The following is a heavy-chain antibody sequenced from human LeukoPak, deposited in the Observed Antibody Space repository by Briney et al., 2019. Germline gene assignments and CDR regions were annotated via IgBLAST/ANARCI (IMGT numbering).Heavy chain of an antibody. CDR2: IKQDGSEK. J-gene: IGHJ4*02. CDR1: GFTFSSYW. CDR3: ARAKTIFGVVTYYYFDY. V-gene: IGHV3-7*01. Sequence: GGSLRLSCAASGFTFSSYWMSWVRQAPGKGLEWVANIKQDGSEKYYVDSVKGRFTISRDNAKNSLYLQMNSLRAEDTAVYYCARAKTIFGVVTYYYFDYWGQGTLVTVSS. D-gene: IGHD3-3*01.